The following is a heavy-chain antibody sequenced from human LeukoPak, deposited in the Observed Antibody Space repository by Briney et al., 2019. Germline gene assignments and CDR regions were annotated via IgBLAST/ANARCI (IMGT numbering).Heavy chain of an antibody. D-gene: IGHD6-13*01. V-gene: IGHV4-4*02. CDR2: IYHSGGT. CDR1: GGSISSSNW. CDR3: ARMGAGTAAAGYYFDY. J-gene: IGHJ4*02. Sequence: TPSETLSLTCAVSGGSISSSNWWSWVRQPPGKGLEWIGEIYHSGGTNYNPSLKSRVTISVDKSKNQFSLKLSSVTAADTAVYYCARMGAGTAAAGYYFDYWGQGTLVTVSS.